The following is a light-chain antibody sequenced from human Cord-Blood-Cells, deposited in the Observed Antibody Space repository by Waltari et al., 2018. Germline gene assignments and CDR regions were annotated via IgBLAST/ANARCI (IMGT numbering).Light chain of an antibody. CDR3: CSYAGSYTL. Sequence: QSALTQPRSVSGSPGQSVTIPCPGTSSDVGGYNYVSWYQQHPGKAPKHRIYDVSKRPSGVPDRFSGSKSGNTASLTISGLQAEDEADYYCCSYAGSYTLFGGGTKLTVL. CDR2: DVS. CDR1: SSDVGGYNY. J-gene: IGLJ2*01. V-gene: IGLV2-11*01.